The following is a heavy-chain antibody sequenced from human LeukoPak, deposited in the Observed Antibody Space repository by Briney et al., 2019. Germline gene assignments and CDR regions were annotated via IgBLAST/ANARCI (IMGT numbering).Heavy chain of an antibody. CDR2: ISSSSSTI. J-gene: IGHJ3*02. CDR3: AREAYYDRGAFDI. V-gene: IGHV3-48*01. CDR1: GFTFSSYS. Sequence: GGTLRLSCAASGFTFSSYSMNWVRQAPGKGLEWVSYISSSSSTIYYADSVKGRFTISRDNAKNSLYLQMNSLRAEDTAVYYCAREAYYDRGAFDIWGQGTMVTVSS. D-gene: IGHD3-22*01.